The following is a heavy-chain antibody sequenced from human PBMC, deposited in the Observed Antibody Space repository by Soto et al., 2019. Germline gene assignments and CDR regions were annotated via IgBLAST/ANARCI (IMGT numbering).Heavy chain of an antibody. D-gene: IGHD3-3*01. CDR1: GYTFTRYD. CDR3: ARGFTIFGVAAYYYYYMDV. J-gene: IGHJ6*03. CDR2: MNPNSGNT. V-gene: IGHV1-8*01. Sequence: ASVKVSCKASGYTFTRYDINWVRQATGQGLEWMGWMNPNSGNTGYAQKFQGRVTMTRNTSISTAYMELSSLRSEDTAVYYCARGFTIFGVAAYYYYYMDVWGKGTTVTVSS.